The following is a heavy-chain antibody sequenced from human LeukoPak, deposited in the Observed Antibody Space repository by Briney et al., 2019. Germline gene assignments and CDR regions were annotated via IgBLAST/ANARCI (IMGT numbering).Heavy chain of an antibody. CDR2: ISAYNGNT. CDR3: ARDTYTTVTAMDV. D-gene: IGHD4-17*01. V-gene: IGHV1-18*01. CDR1: GYTFTSYG. Sequence: GASVKVSCKASGYTFTSYGFSWVRQAPWQGLEWMGWISAYNGNTDYPQNLQGRVTLTTDTSTSTAYMELRSLRSDDTAVYYCARDTYTTVTAMDVWGKGTTVIVSS. J-gene: IGHJ6*03.